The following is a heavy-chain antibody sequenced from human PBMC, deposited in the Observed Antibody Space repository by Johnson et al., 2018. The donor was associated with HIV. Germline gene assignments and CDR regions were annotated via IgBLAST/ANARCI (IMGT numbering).Heavy chain of an antibody. V-gene: IGHV3-30-3*01. CDR2: ISYDGSNQ. CDR1: GFTFSNAW. D-gene: IGHD3-22*01. Sequence: QEKLVESGGGLVKPGGSLRLSCAAYGFTFSNAWMSWVRQAPGKGLEWVALISYDGSNQYYADSVQGRFTISRDNSENPLYLQMNSLRTEDTALYYCASKDSTYYYADFNIWGQGTMVTVSS. CDR3: ASKDSTYYYADFNI. J-gene: IGHJ3*02.